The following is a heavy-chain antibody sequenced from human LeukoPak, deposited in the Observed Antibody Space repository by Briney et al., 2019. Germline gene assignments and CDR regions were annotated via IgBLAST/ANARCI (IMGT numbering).Heavy chain of an antibody. CDR3: ARGPSVLGAIDN. J-gene: IGHJ4*02. CDR2: INNDGSIT. V-gene: IGHV3-74*01. D-gene: IGHD3-10*01. CDR1: GFTFSTYG. Sequence: PGRSLRLSCAASGFTFSTYGVHWVRQAPGKELVWVSRINNDGSITNSADSVKGRFTISRDNAKDMLYLQMDSLRVEDTAIYYCARGPSVLGAIDNWGQGTLVAVSS.